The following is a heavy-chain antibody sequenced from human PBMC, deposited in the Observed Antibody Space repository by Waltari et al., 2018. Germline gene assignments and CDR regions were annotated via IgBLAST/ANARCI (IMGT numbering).Heavy chain of an antibody. CDR1: GYTLTSYY. J-gene: IGHJ4*02. D-gene: IGHD6-6*01. Sequence: QVQLVQSGAEVKKPGASVKVSCKASGYTLTSYYLHWVRQAPGQGLEWMGIINPSGGSTSYAQHFQGRVTMTRDTSTSTVYMELSSLRSEDTAVYYCARKGRQLVPFDYWGQGTLVTVSS. CDR3: ARKGRQLVPFDY. V-gene: IGHV1-46*01. CDR2: INPSGGST.